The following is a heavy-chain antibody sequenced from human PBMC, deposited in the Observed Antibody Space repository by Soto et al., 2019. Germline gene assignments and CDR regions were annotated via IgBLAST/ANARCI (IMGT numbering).Heavy chain of an antibody. Sequence: PGGSLRLSCAVSGFIFSRYSRNWVRQAPGKGLEWVSSIGTSGSYIYDTDSVKGRFTTSRDNTKDSLYLQMNSLRAEDTAIYYCARGSAFIGLDYWGQGTPVTVSS. D-gene: IGHD1-26*01. V-gene: IGHV3-21*01. CDR3: ARGSAFIGLDY. CDR1: GFIFSRYS. J-gene: IGHJ4*02. CDR2: IGTSGSYI.